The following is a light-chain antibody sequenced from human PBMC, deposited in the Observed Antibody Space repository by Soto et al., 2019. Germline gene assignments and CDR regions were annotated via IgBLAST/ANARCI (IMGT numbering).Light chain of an antibody. J-gene: IGLJ1*01. CDR2: EVT. Sequence: QSALTQPASVSGSPGQSITISCTGTNSDVGGYNYVSWFQQHPGKAPKLMIYEVTNRPSGVSNRFSGSKSGNTASLTISGPQAEDEADYYCSSYTSSSTQVFGTGTKVTVL. CDR1: NSDVGGYNY. V-gene: IGLV2-14*01. CDR3: SSYTSSSTQV.